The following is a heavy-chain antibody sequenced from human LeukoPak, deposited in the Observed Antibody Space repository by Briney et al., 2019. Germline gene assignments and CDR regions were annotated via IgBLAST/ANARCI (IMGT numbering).Heavy chain of an antibody. CDR1: GFTFSSSS. V-gene: IGHV3-48*01. Sequence: GGSLRLSCAASGFTFSSSSMNWVRQAPEKGLEWVSYISSSGGTIYYADSVKGRFTISRDNAKNSLYLQMDSLRAEDTAVYYCARHIPFDCWGQGTLVTVSS. J-gene: IGHJ4*02. D-gene: IGHD2-21*01. CDR2: ISSSGGTI. CDR3: ARHIPFDC.